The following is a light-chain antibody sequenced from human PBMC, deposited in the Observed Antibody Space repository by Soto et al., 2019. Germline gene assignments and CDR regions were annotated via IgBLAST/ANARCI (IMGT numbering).Light chain of an antibody. CDR3: QSYDSSLRGSVV. CDR2: GNT. CDR1: SSNIGAGFD. J-gene: IGLJ2*01. V-gene: IGLV1-40*01. Sequence: QSVLTQPPSVSGAPGQRVTISCTGSSSNIGAGFDVHWYQHLPGAAPKLLIYGNTNRPSGVPDRFSGSKSGTSASLAITGLQSEDEADYYCQSYDSSLRGSVVFGGGTKVTVL.